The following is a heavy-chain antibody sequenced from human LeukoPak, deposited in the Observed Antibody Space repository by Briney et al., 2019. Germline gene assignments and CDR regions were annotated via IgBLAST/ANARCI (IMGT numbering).Heavy chain of an antibody. CDR2: ITNSGNSK. CDR3: AREAPRYYDSSGQFDY. CDR1: EFTFSSYS. J-gene: IGHJ4*02. D-gene: IGHD3-22*01. V-gene: IGHV3-48*04. Sequence: GGSLRLSCAASEFTFSSYSMNWVRQAPGKGLEWVSYITNSGNSKSYADSVKGRFTISRDNAKNSLYLQMNSLRAEDTAVYYCAREAPRYYDSSGQFDYWGQGTLVTVSS.